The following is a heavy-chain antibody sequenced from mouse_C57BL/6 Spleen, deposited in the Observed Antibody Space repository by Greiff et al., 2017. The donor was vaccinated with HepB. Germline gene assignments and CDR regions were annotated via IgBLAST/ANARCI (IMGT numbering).Heavy chain of an antibody. CDR1: GFTFSDYG. V-gene: IGHV5-17*01. Sequence: VQLKESGGGLVKPGGSLKLSCTASGFTFSDYGMHWVRQAPEKGLEWVAYISSGSSTIYYADTVKGRFTISRVNAKNTLFLQMTSLRSEDTAMYYCARVTTVVGYAMDYWGQGTSVTVSS. D-gene: IGHD1-1*01. CDR3: ARVTTVVGYAMDY. J-gene: IGHJ4*01. CDR2: ISSGSSTI.